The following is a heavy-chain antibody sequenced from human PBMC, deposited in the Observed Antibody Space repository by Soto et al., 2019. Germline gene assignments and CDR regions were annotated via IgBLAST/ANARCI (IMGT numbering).Heavy chain of an antibody. J-gene: IGHJ4*02. CDR2: IYSGGST. CDR1: GFTVSSNY. V-gene: IGHV3-53*01. D-gene: IGHD6-13*01. Sequence: WSLRLSCAASGFTVSSNYMSWVRQAPGKGLEWVSVIYSGGSTYYADSVKGRFTISRDNSKNTLYLQMNSLRAEDTAVYYCARDAYSSSWYTGGFDYWGQGTLVTVSS. CDR3: ARDAYSSSWYTGGFDY.